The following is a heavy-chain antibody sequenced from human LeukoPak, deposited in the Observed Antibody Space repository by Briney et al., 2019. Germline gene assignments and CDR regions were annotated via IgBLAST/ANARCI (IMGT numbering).Heavy chain of an antibody. J-gene: IGHJ3*02. V-gene: IGHV3-23*01. CDR3: AKRSGSGGYMIVVPDAFDI. D-gene: IGHD3-22*01. CDR1: GFTFSSYG. Sequence: PGGSLRLSCAASGFTFSSYGMSWVRQAPGKGLEWVSATTATSSSTYYADSVKGRFTISRDNSKNTLYLQMNSLRAEDTAVYYCAKRSGSGGYMIVVPDAFDIWGQGTMVTVSS. CDR2: TTATSSST.